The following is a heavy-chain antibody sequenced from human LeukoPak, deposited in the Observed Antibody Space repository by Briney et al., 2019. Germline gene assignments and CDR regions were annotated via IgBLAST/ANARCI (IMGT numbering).Heavy chain of an antibody. J-gene: IGHJ6*03. D-gene: IGHD6-13*01. Sequence: GSLRLSCAVSGFTFSSYSMNWVRQAPGKGLEWVSYISSSSSIIYYPDSVKGRFTISRDNAKNSLYLQMNSLRAEDTAVYYCARDQEVRYSSSWYYYYYMDVWGKGTTVTVSS. CDR2: ISSSSSII. CDR1: GFTFSSYS. V-gene: IGHV3-48*04. CDR3: ARDQEVRYSSSWYYYYYMDV.